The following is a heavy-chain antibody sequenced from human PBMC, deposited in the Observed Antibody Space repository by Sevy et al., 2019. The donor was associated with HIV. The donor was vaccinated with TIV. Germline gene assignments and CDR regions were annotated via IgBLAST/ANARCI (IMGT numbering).Heavy chain of an antibody. Sequence: ASVKVSCKASGYTFTGYYMHWVRQAPGQGLEWMGWINPNSGGTNYAQKFQGRVTMTRDTSISTAYMELSRLRSDDTAVYYCASHTPRVVVAATDYYYYYGMDVWGQGTTVTVSS. V-gene: IGHV1-2*02. CDR1: GYTFTGYY. CDR2: INPNSGGT. J-gene: IGHJ6*02. CDR3: ASHTPRVVVAATDYYYYYGMDV. D-gene: IGHD2-15*01.